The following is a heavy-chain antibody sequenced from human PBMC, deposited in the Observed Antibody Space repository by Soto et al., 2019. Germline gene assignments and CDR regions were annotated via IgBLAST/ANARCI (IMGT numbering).Heavy chain of an antibody. CDR1: GFTFRSHS. CDR3: ARENKDVNKSTSISSGFHGMDV. CDR2: ISTSSSFI. J-gene: IGHJ6*02. D-gene: IGHD2-2*01. V-gene: IGHV3-21*01. Sequence: GGSLRLSCEGSGFTFRSHSMNWVRQAPGRGLEWVASISTSSSFIYYGDSVRGRFIISRDNAKNSLDLQMDSLRVEDTAVYYCARENKDVNKSTSISSGFHGMDVWGQGITVTVSS.